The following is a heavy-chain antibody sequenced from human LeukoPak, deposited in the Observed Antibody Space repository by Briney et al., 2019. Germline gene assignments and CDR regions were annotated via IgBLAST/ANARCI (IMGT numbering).Heavy chain of an antibody. CDR1: GFTFSRHA. V-gene: IGHV3-30*04. Sequence: GGSLRLSCAASGFTFSRHAMHWVRQAPGKGLEWVAVISYDGSNKYYADSVKGRFTISRDNSKNTLYLQMNSLRAEDTAVYYCAKACSSWFDYWGQGTLVTVSS. CDR3: AKACSSWFDY. CDR2: ISYDGSNK. D-gene: IGHD6-13*01. J-gene: IGHJ4*02.